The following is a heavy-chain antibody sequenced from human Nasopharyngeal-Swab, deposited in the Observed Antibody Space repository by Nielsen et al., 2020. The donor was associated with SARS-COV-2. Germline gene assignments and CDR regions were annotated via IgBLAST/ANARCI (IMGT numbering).Heavy chain of an antibody. D-gene: IGHD1-26*01. CDR1: DGSISTSSYY. CDR3: VRRLEYGGSYY. Sequence: GSLRLSCSVSDGSISTSSYYWGWIRQPPGKGLEWIGNFYYDGSTYYNSSLKSRISMAVDTSKNQFSLRLSSVTAADTAVYYCVRRLEYGGSYYWGQGTLVTVSS. CDR2: FYYDGST. J-gene: IGHJ4*02. V-gene: IGHV4-39*01.